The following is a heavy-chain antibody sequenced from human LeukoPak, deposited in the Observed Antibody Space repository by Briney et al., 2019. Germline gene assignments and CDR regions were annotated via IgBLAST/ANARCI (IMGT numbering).Heavy chain of an antibody. CDR2: IWNDGSNK. CDR3: AKDAQRGFDYSNSLEH. J-gene: IGHJ5*02. CDR1: GFTFSHYG. Sequence: PGGSLRLSCATSGFTFSHYGMHWVRQAPGKGLEWVAVIWNDGSNKYYGDSVKGRFTISRDNSKNNLYLQINSLAVEDTAVYYCAKDAQRGFDYSNSLEHWGQGTLVTVSS. D-gene: IGHD4-11*01. V-gene: IGHV3-33*06.